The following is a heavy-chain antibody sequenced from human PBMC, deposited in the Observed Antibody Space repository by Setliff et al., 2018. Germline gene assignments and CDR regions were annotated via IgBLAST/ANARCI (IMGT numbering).Heavy chain of an antibody. CDR2: IRQDGTNK. Sequence: LKISCVASGFTISNYWMAWVRQAPGKGLEWVADIRQDGTNKYYVDSVKGRFTISRDNAKNSLYLQMNSLRAEDTALYYCAREVWNIYDNDDSWSGYSDHWGQGTLVTVSS. D-gene: IGHD3-3*01. CDR3: AREVWNIYDNDDSWSGYSDH. J-gene: IGHJ4*02. V-gene: IGHV3-7*03. CDR1: GFTISNYW.